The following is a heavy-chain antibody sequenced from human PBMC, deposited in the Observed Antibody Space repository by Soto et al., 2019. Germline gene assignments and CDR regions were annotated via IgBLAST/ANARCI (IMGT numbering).Heavy chain of an antibody. V-gene: IGHV4-59*01. Sequence: PGKGLEWIGYIYYSGSTNYNPSLKSRVTISVDTSKNQFSLKLSSVTAADTAVYYCARRAAAGTHHFDYWGQGTLVTVSS. J-gene: IGHJ4*02. CDR3: ARRAAAGTHHFDY. CDR2: IYYSGST. D-gene: IGHD6-13*01.